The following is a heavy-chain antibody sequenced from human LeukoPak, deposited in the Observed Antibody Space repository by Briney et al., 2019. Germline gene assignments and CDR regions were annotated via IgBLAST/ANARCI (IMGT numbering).Heavy chain of an antibody. D-gene: IGHD5-18*01. Sequence: PSGTLSLTCAVSGGSISSSNWWGWIRQPPGKGLEWIGSIYYSKNTYYNPSLKSRVTISADTSKNQFSLTLGSVSATDTAVYYCVSPRGFSYGYFDYWGQGTLVAVSS. J-gene: IGHJ4*02. CDR1: GGSISSSNW. CDR3: VSPRGFSYGYFDY. CDR2: IYYSKNT. V-gene: IGHV4-39*01.